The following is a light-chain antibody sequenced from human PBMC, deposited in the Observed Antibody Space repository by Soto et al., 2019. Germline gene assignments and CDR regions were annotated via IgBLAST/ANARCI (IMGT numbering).Light chain of an antibody. V-gene: IGLV2-8*01. CDR3: TSYAGSNIWV. Sequence: QSALTRPPSASGSPGQSVTISCTGTSSDVGAYKYVSWYQQYPGKAPKLMIYEVSKRPSGVPDRFSGSKSGKTASLTVSGLQPEDEADYYCTSYAGSNIWVFGGGTKLTVL. CDR1: SSDVGAYKY. CDR2: EVS. J-gene: IGLJ3*02.